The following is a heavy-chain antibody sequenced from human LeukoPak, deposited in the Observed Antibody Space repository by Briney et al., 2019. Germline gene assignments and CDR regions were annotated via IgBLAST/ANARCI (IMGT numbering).Heavy chain of an antibody. V-gene: IGHV3-23*01. Sequence: GGSLRLSCAASGFMFDAYGMAWVRQTPGKTLEWVSTISAGGVNTHYADSIKGRFTISRDNSRNILFLEMNSLRADDSAIYYCTKDAGPTLDWFDPWGQGTRVTVSS. CDR3: TKDAGPTLDWFDP. CDR2: ISAGGVNT. CDR1: GFMFDAYG. J-gene: IGHJ5*02. D-gene: IGHD1-14*01.